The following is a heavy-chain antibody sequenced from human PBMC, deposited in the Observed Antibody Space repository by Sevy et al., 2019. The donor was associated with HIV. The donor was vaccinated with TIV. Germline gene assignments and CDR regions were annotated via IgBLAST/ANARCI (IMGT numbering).Heavy chain of an antibody. J-gene: IGHJ6*02. CDR1: GLTFSNYA. Sequence: GGSLRLSCAASGLTFSNYAMSWVRQAPGKGLEWVSPISRSGGSTYYADSVKGRFTISRDNSKNTLYLQMNSLRAEETAVYYCAKVDVVVPVADYGLDVWGQGTTVTVSS. CDR2: ISRSGGST. V-gene: IGHV3-23*01. D-gene: IGHD2-2*01. CDR3: AKVDVVVPVADYGLDV.